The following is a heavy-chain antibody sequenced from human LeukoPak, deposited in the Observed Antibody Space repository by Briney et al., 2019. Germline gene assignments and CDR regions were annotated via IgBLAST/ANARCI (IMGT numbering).Heavy chain of an antibody. CDR3: ARGGCSFSNCQNAFDI. D-gene: IGHD4-11*01. Sequence: PGGSLRLSCAASGFTVSSNYMSWVRQAPGKGLEWVSIIYSDGSTFYADSVKGRFTISRDNSKNTLYLQINSLRAEDTAVYYCARGGCSFSNCQNAFDIWGQGTMVTVSS. CDR1: GFTVSSNY. CDR2: IYSDGST. V-gene: IGHV3-53*01. J-gene: IGHJ3*02.